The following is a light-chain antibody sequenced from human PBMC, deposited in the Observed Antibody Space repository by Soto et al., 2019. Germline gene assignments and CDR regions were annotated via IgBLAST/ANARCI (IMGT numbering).Light chain of an antibody. Sequence: EIVLTQSPATLSLSPGERATLSCRASQSVSSYLAWYQQKPGQAPRLLIYDASNRATGIPARFSGSGSGTDFTLTISSLEPEDFAVYYCQQSSNWPLTFGGGTKVGIK. CDR2: DAS. CDR1: QSVSSY. V-gene: IGKV3-11*01. CDR3: QQSSNWPLT. J-gene: IGKJ4*01.